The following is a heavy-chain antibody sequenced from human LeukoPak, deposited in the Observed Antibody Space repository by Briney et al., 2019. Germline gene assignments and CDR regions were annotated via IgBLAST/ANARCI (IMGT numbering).Heavy chain of an antibody. J-gene: IGHJ3*02. V-gene: IGHV7-4-1*02. CDR2: INTNTGNP. D-gene: IGHD1-26*01. CDR1: GYTFTSYA. Sequence: ASVKVSCKASGYTFTSYAMNWVRQAPGQGLEWMGWINTNTGNPTYAQGFTGRFVFSLDTSVSTAYLQISSLKAEDTAVYYCARDKVVGATTHDAFGIWGQGTMVTVSS. CDR3: ARDKVVGATTHDAFGI.